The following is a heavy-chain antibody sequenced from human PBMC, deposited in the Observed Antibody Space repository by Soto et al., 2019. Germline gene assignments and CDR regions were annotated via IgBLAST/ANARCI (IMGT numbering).Heavy chain of an antibody. V-gene: IGHV3-23*01. CDR2: ISASDGST. CDR1: GFTLSNYA. Sequence: GGSLRLSCAASGFTLSNYAMSWVRQAPGEGLEWVSTISASDGSTYYADSVKGRFTISRDNSKNTVYLQMNSLRAEDTAVYYCAREIIRPPPYYYYYGMDVWGQGTTVTVSS. CDR3: AREIIRPPPYYYYYGMDV. J-gene: IGHJ6*02.